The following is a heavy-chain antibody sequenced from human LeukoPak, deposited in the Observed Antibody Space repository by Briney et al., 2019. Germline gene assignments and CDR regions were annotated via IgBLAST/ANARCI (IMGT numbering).Heavy chain of an antibody. D-gene: IGHD3-10*01. V-gene: IGHV4-34*01. CDR3: ARDSGDYPYYFDS. J-gene: IGHJ4*02. Sequence: SETLSLTCAVSGGSLSPHYWSWIRRPLGKGLEWIGEINNRGTTNYSPSLRGRATISVDRSKNQFSLKLSSVTAADTAVYYCARDSGDYPYYFDSWGQGALVTVSS. CDR2: INNRGTT. CDR1: GGSLSPHY.